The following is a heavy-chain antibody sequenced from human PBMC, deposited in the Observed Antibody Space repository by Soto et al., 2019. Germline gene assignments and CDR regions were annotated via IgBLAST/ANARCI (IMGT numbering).Heavy chain of an antibody. CDR3: ARADNYAYYFDY. CDR1: GGSISSGGYS. D-gene: IGHD3-16*01. J-gene: IGHJ4*02. Sequence: QLQLRESGSGLVKPSQTLSLTCAVSGGSISSGGYSWSWIRQPPGKGLEWIGYIYHSGSTYYNSSLKSRVTISVDRSKNRFSLKLSSVTAADTAVYYCARADNYAYYFDYWGQGTLVTVSS. CDR2: IYHSGST. V-gene: IGHV4-30-2*01.